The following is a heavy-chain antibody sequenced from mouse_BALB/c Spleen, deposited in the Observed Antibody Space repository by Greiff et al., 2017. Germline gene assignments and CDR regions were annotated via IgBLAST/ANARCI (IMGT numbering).Heavy chain of an antibody. D-gene: IGHD4-1*01. V-gene: IGHV1-31*01. J-gene: IGHJ3*01. CDR3: ASEELGRGFAY. Sequence: EVKLMESGPELVKPGASVKISCKASGYSFTGYYMHWVKQSHVKSLEWIGRINPYNGATSYNQNFKDKASLTVDKSSSTAYMELHSLTSEDSAVYYCASEELGRGFAYWGQGTLVTVSA. CDR1: GYSFTGYY. CDR2: INPYNGAT.